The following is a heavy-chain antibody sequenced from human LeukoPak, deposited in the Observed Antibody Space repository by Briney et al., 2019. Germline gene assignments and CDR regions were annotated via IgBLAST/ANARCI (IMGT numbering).Heavy chain of an antibody. V-gene: IGHV4-59*01. CDR1: GGSISSYY. CDR3: ASSRYYYDSSGILFDY. Sequence: PLETLSLTCTVSGGSISSYYWSWIRQPPGKGLEWIGYIYYSGSTNYNPSLKSRVTISVDTSKNQFSLKLSSVTAADTAVYYCASSRYYYDSSGILFDYWGQGTLVTVSS. J-gene: IGHJ4*02. CDR2: IYYSGST. D-gene: IGHD3-22*01.